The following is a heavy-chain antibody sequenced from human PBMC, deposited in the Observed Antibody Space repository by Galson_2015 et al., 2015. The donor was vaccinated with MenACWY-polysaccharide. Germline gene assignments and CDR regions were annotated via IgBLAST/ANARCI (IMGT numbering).Heavy chain of an antibody. Sequence: SLRLSCAASGFTFSNVWMSWVRQAPGKELEWVASIKQDGSEKYLVDSVKGRFTISRDNAENSLFLQMNSLRAEDTAVYYCAREWWFRVLFFDKCGHGSLFTFSS. CDR1: GFTFSNVW. V-gene: IGHV3-7*01. CDR3: AREWWFRVLFFDK. CDR2: IKQDGSEK. J-gene: IGHJ4*01. D-gene: IGHD3-10*01.